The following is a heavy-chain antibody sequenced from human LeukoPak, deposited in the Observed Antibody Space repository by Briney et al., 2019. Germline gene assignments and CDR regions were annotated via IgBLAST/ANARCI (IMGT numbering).Heavy chain of an antibody. Sequence: PGGSLRLSCAASGFTFSSYSMNWVRQAPGKGLELVSSISSSSSYIYYADSVKGRFTISRDNAKNSLYLQMNSLRAEDTAVYYCARDLWGDYSKNFDYWGQGTPVTVSS. D-gene: IGHD4-11*01. CDR2: ISSSSSYI. CDR3: ARDLWGDYSKNFDY. CDR1: GFTFSSYS. J-gene: IGHJ4*02. V-gene: IGHV3-21*01.